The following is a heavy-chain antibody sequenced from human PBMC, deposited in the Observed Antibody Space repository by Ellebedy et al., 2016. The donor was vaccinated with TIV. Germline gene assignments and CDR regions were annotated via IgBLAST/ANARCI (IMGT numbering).Heavy chain of an antibody. CDR3: ARVRWATVARGVPFHYGMDV. Sequence: ASVKVSCKASGGTFSSYAISWVRQAPGQGLEWIGAFLPMFGTSNSAQKFQGRVTITADESMTPAYMDLSSLRSEDTAVYYCARVRWATVARGVPFHYGMDVWGQGTTVTVTS. V-gene: IGHV1-69*13. CDR1: GGTFSSYA. J-gene: IGHJ6*02. D-gene: IGHD3-10*01. CDR2: FLPMFGTS.